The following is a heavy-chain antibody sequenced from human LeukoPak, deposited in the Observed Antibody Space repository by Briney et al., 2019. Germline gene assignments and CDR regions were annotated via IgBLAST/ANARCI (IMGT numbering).Heavy chain of an antibody. Sequence: PGRSLRLSCAASGFTFSTYVMYWVRQAPGKGLERVAVTSHDGSNKYYADSVKGRFSISRDNSKNTVYLQMNSLRAEDTAVYYCAKDPGYSSGWLDHWGQGNLVTVSS. J-gene: IGHJ4*02. D-gene: IGHD6-19*01. V-gene: IGHV3-30*18. CDR3: AKDPGYSSGWLDH. CDR2: TSHDGSNK. CDR1: GFTFSTYV.